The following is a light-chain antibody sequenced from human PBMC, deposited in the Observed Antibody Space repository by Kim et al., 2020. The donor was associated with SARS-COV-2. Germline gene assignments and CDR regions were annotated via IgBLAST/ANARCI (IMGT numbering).Light chain of an antibody. CDR3: SSYTSSSTWV. Sequence: GQSITISCTGTSSDVGGYNYVYWYQQHPGKAPKLMIYDVRNRPSGVSNRFSGSKSGDTASLTISGLQAEDEADYYCSSYTSSSTWVFGGGTQLTVL. V-gene: IGLV2-14*03. CDR1: SSDVGGYNY. CDR2: DVR. J-gene: IGLJ3*02.